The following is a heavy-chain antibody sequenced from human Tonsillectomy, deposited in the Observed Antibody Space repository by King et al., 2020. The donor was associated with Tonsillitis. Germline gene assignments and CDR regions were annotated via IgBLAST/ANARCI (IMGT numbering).Heavy chain of an antibody. CDR3: AKVRGWGMSMVRGVIPGDAVDF. J-gene: IGHJ3*01. CDR1: GFTFSTYA. D-gene: IGHD3-10*01. Sequence: VQLVESGGGLVQPGGSLRLSCAASGFTFSTYAMSWVRQAPGKGLEWVSGISGSGGNTCYAESVKGRCNISRDNSKNTMYLQRNSLRDEDEALYYCAKVRGWGMSMVRGVIPGDAVDFWGQGTMVTVS. V-gene: IGHV3-23*04. CDR2: ISGSGGNT.